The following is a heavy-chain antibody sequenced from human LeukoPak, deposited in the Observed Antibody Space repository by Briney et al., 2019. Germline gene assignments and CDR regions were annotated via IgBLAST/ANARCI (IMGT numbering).Heavy chain of an antibody. J-gene: IGHJ4*02. Sequence: GASVKVSCKVSGYTRTELSMHWVRQAPGKGLEWMGGFDPEDGETIYAQKFQGRVTMTEDTSTDTAYMELSSLRSEDTAVYYCATSTGSYPIFDYWGQGTLVTVSS. D-gene: IGHD1-26*01. V-gene: IGHV1-24*01. CDR3: ATSTGSYPIFDY. CDR2: FDPEDGET. CDR1: GYTRTELS.